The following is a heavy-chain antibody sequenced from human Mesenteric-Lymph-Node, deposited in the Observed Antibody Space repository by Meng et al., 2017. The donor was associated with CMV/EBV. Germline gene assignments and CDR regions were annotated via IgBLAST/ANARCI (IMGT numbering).Heavy chain of an antibody. J-gene: IGHJ5*02. Sequence: EDNVSSYAMHWVRQAPGQGLEWMGWINTNTGNPTYAQGFTGRFVFSLDTSVSTAYLQISGLKAEDTAVYYCAADLLWFGDENWFDPWGQGTLVTVSS. CDR1: EDNVSSYA. CDR2: INTNTGNP. CDR3: AADLLWFGDENWFDP. V-gene: IGHV7-4-1*02. D-gene: IGHD3-10*01.